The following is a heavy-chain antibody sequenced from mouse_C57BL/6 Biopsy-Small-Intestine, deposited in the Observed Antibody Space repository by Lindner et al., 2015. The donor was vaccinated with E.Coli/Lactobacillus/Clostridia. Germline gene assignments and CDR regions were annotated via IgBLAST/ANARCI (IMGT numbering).Heavy chain of an antibody. V-gene: IGHV1-59*01. Sequence: VQLQESGAELVRPGASVKLSCKTSGFTFTDYWMHWITQRPGLGLEWIGMIDPADSYTNYNQKFKAKATLTADRSSSTAFLQLSSLTSEDSAVYYCVRGGSYYSNFFDYWDQGTALTVSS. CDR1: GFTFTDYW. CDR2: IDPADSYT. D-gene: IGHD2-5*01. CDR3: VRGGSYYSNFFDY. J-gene: IGHJ2*01.